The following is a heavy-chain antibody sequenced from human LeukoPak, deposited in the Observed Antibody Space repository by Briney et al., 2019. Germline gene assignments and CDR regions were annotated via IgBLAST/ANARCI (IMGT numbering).Heavy chain of an antibody. V-gene: IGHV3-23*01. CDR3: AKGRTAARIYYFDY. CDR2: ISGSSSSVDIT. CDR1: GFTFNIYW. J-gene: IGHJ4*02. D-gene: IGHD6-6*01. Sequence: GGSLRLSCAASGFTFNIYWMTWVRQAPGKGLEWVSGISGSSSSVDITYYADSVKGRFTISRDISKNTLYLQMNSLRAEDTAVYYCAKGRTAARIYYFDYWGQGTLVTVSS.